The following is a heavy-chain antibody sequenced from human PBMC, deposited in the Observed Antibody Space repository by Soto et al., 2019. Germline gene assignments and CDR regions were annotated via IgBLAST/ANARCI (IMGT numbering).Heavy chain of an antibody. J-gene: IGHJ4*02. CDR2: ISAYNGNT. V-gene: IGHV1-18*01. CDR3: ARDNEGGYSAASPFDY. CDR1: GYTFTSYG. D-gene: IGHD5-18*01. Sequence: QVQLVQSGAEVKKPGASVKVSCKASGYTFTSYGISWVRQAPGQGLEWMGWISAYNGNTNYAQKVQGRVTMTTDTSTSTAYMELRTLRFDDTAVNYCARDNEGGYSAASPFDYWGQGTLVTVSS.